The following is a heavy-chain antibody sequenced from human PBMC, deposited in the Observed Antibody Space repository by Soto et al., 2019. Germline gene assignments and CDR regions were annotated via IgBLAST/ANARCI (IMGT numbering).Heavy chain of an antibody. CDR3: ATTPATTVTLYFDY. CDR2: ISSSGGSI. Sequence: GGSLRLSCAASGFTFSNSALSWVRQAPGKGLEWVSTISSSGGSIFYADSVKGRFTISRDNSKNTLSLQMDSLRAEDTAVYYCATTPATTVTLYFDYWGQGTLVTVSS. J-gene: IGHJ4*02. D-gene: IGHD4-4*01. CDR1: GFTFSNSA. V-gene: IGHV3-23*01.